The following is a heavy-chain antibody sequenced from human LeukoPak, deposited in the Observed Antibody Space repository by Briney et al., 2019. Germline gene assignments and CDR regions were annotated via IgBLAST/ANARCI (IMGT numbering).Heavy chain of an antibody. CDR1: GFTGSSNY. CDR3: ARVREDYCSGGSCLYYYGMDV. Sequence: GGSLRLSRAASGFTGSSNYMSWVRPAPGKGLEWVSVFYSGGSTYYADSVKGRFTISRDNSKNTLYLQMNSLRAEDTAVYYCARVREDYCSGGSCLYYYGMDVWGQGTTVTVSS. CDR2: FYSGGST. V-gene: IGHV3-53*01. J-gene: IGHJ6*02. D-gene: IGHD2-15*01.